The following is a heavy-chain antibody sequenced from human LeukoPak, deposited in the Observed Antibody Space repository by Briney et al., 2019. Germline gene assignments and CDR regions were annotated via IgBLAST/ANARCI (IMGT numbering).Heavy chain of an antibody. V-gene: IGHV3-21*01. D-gene: IGHD3-10*01. J-gene: IGHJ4*02. CDR1: GFTFSSYN. CDR3: ARGAYYDGSGSYSFQIDD. CDR2: ITRGSSNI. Sequence: PGGSLRLSCAASGFTFSSYNMNWVRQAPGKGLEWVSSITRGSSNIYYADSVKGRFTISRDKAQNSLYLQMNSLRAEDTAVYYCARGAYYDGSGSYSFQIDDWGQGTLVTVSS.